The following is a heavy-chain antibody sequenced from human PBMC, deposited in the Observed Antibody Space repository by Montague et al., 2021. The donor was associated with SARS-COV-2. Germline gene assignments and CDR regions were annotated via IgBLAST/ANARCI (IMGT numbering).Heavy chain of an antibody. D-gene: IGHD6-13*01. CDR3: AGAFGSSFDF. Sequence: SETLSLTYTVSFGPVKNYFWSWIRQPVGKGLEWIGRIFVTGGTKYTPSLKSRVTMSLDTSKNQFSLKLRSVTAADTAIYYCAGAFGSSFDFWGQGILVAVSS. V-gene: IGHV4-4*07. CDR2: IFVTGGT. CDR1: FGPVKNYF. J-gene: IGHJ4*02.